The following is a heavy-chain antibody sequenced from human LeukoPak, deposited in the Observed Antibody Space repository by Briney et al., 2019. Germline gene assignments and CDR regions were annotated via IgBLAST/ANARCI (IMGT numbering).Heavy chain of an antibody. J-gene: IGHJ4*02. CDR1: GGSINSYY. D-gene: IGHD3-10*01. CDR2: IYYSGTT. CDR3: ARHLHYYYGSGSYLFDY. Sequence: SETLSLTCTVSGGSINSYYWSWIRQPPGKGLEWIGFIYYSGTTNYNPSLKSRVTISLDTSKKQFSPKLSSVTDADTAVYYCARHLHYYYGSGSYLFDYWGQGTLVTVSS. V-gene: IGHV4-59*08.